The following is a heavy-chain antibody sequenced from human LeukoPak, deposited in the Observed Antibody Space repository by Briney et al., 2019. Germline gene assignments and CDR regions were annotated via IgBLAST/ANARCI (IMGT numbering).Heavy chain of an antibody. CDR1: GGSFSGYY. V-gene: IGHV4-34*01. Sequence: SETLSLTCAVYGGSFSGYYWSWIRQPPGKGLEWIGEINHSGSTNYNPSLKSRVTISVDTSKYQFSLKLSSVTAADTAVYYCARGRSEDIVVVVAATPGVFDYWGQGTLVTVSS. CDR3: ARGRSEDIVVVVAATPGVFDY. J-gene: IGHJ4*02. CDR2: INHSGST. D-gene: IGHD2-15*01.